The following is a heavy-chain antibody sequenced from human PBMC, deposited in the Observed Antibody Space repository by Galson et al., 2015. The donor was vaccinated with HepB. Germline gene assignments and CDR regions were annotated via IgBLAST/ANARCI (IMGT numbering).Heavy chain of an antibody. J-gene: IGHJ4*02. CDR1: GYSFTDYY. CDR2: INPDRGDT. Sequence: SVKVSCKASGYSFTDYYVHWVRQAPGQGLEWMGRINPDRGDTDYVQKFQGRVSMTRDTSITTVYMELTRLTSDDTAVYFCARDYGEAHWGQGTLVTVSS. D-gene: IGHD4-17*01. CDR3: ARDYGEAH. V-gene: IGHV1-2*06.